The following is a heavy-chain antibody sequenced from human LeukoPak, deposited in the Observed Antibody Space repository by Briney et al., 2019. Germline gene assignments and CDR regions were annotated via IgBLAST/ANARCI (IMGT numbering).Heavy chain of an antibody. CDR2: INPNSGGT. J-gene: IGHJ3*02. V-gene: IGHV1-2*02. CDR1: GYTFTSYG. CDR3: ASIFALKQLARAFDI. Sequence: ASVKVSCKASGYTFTSYGISWVRQAPGQGLEWMGWINPNSGGTNYAQKFQGRVTMTRDTSISTAYMELSRLRSDDTAVYYCASIFALKQLARAFDIWGQGTMVTVSS. D-gene: IGHD6-6*01.